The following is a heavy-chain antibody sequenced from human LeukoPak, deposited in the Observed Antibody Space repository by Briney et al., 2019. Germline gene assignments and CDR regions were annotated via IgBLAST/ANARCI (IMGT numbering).Heavy chain of an antibody. J-gene: IGHJ5*02. V-gene: IGHV4-61*01. D-gene: IGHD1-26*01. CDR2: IYYSGST. CDR1: GGSISSDNYQ. Sequence: SQTLSLTCTVSGGSISSDNYQWSWIRQPPGKGLEWIGYIYYSGSTNYNPSLKSRATISVDTSKNQFSLKLSSVTAADTAVYYCAREGPSGSYCPWGQGTLVTVSS. CDR3: AREGPSGSYCP.